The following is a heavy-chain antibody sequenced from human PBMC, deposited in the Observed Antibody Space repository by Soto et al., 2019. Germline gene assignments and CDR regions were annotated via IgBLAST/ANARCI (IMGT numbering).Heavy chain of an antibody. Sequence: GGSLRLSCAASGFTFSSYWMHWVRQAPGKGLVWVSRINRDGSSTSYADSVKGRFTISRDNAKNTLYLQMNSLRAEDTAVYYCARVGATSYYYYGMDVWGQGTTVTVSS. CDR1: GFTFSSYW. CDR3: ARVGATSYYYYGMDV. D-gene: IGHD1-26*01. J-gene: IGHJ6*02. CDR2: INRDGSST. V-gene: IGHV3-74*01.